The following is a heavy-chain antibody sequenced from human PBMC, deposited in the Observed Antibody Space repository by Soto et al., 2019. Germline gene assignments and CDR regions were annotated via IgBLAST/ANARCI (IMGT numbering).Heavy chain of an antibody. J-gene: IGHJ4*02. CDR3: AAEHAYSGSYHPVDY. CDR2: IVVGSGNT. V-gene: IGHV1-58*01. CDR1: GFTFTSSA. Sequence: ASVKVSCKASGFTFTSSAVQWVRQARGQRLEWIGWIVVGSGNTNYAQKFQERVTITRDMSTSTAYMELSSLRSEDTAVYYCAAEHAYSGSYHPVDYWGQGTLVTVSS. D-gene: IGHD1-26*01.